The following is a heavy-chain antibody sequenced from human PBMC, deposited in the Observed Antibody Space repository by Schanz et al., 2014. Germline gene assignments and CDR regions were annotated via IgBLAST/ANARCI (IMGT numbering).Heavy chain of an antibody. CDR3: ARGDVNWFDP. CDR1: GYRFTDFY. Sequence: QVLLVQSGAEVKQPGASVKVSCKASGYRFTDFYIHWLRQAPGQGPEWLGWINPNSDGTKYAQKFQGRVTMTRDTSVNTAYLDLSSLTSDDTAVYYCARGDVNWFDPWGQGTLVTVSS. J-gene: IGHJ5*02. CDR2: INPNSDGT. V-gene: IGHV1-2*02.